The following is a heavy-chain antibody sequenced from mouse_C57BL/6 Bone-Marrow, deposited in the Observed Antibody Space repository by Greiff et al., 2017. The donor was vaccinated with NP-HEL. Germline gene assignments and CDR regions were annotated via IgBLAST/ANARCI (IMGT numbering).Heavy chain of an antibody. J-gene: IGHJ3*01. CDR3: ARERRAWFAY. CDR1: GYAFSSSW. CDR2: IYPGDGDT. V-gene: IGHV1-82*01. Sequence: QVQLQHSGPELVKPGASVKISCKASGYAFSSSWMNWVKQRPGKGLEWIGRIYPGDGDTNYNGKFKGKATLTADKSSSTAYMQLSSLTSEDSAVYFCARERRAWFAYWGQGTLVTVSA.